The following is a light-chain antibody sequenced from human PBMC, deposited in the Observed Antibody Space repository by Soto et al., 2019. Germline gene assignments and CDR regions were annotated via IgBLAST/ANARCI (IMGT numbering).Light chain of an antibody. Sequence: GDRVTITCRASQSVRGYLAWYQQRKGQAPKLLIYDASTLESGVPSRFSGSGFGTEFSLTISSLQPDDFGSYYCQHMRAFGQGTKVDIK. CDR1: QSVRGY. CDR2: DAS. J-gene: IGKJ1*01. CDR3: QHMRA. V-gene: IGKV1-5*01.